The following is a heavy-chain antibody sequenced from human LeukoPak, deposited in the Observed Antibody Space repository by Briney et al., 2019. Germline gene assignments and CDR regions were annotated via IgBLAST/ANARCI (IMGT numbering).Heavy chain of an antibody. CDR3: ARDHSGSALFDY. Sequence: PGGSLRPSCAASGFTFSSYAMHWVRQAPGKGLEWVAVISYDGSNKYYADSVKGRFTISRDNSKNTLYLQMNSLRAEDTAVYYCARDHSGSALFDYWGQGTLVTVSS. J-gene: IGHJ4*02. CDR1: GFTFSSYA. D-gene: IGHD1-26*01. V-gene: IGHV3-30*04. CDR2: ISYDGSNK.